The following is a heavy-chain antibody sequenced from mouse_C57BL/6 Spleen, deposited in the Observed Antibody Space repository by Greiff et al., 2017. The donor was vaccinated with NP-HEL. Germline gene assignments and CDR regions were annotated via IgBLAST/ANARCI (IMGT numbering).Heavy chain of an antibody. Sequence: EVKLQESGGGLVKPGGSLKLSCAASGFTFSSYTMSWVRQTPEKRLEWVATISGGGGNTYYPDSVKGRFTISRDNAKNTLYLQMSSLRSEDTALYYCARPFTTVVAPAYWGQGTLVTVSA. J-gene: IGHJ3*01. V-gene: IGHV5-9*01. D-gene: IGHD1-1*01. CDR1: GFTFSSYT. CDR2: ISGGGGNT. CDR3: ARPFTTVVAPAY.